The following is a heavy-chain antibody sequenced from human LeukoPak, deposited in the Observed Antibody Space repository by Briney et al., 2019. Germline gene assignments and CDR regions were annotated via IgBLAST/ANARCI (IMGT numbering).Heavy chain of an antibody. CDR3: ARGIITIFGVASYYFDY. CDR1: GYTFTSYG. CDR2: ISAYNGNT. V-gene: IGHV1-18*01. Sequence: ASVKVSCKASGYTFTSYGISWVRQAPGQGLEWMGWISAYNGNTNYAQKLQGRVTMTTDTSTSTAYMELRSLRSDDTAVYYCARGIITIFGVASYYFDYWGQGTLVTVSS. D-gene: IGHD3-3*01. J-gene: IGHJ4*02.